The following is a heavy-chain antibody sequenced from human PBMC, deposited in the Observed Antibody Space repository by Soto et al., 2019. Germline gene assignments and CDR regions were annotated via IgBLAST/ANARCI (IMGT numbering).Heavy chain of an antibody. V-gene: IGHV4-30-2*06. CDR2: IYHSGST. CDR1: GGSVTNGRSS. D-gene: IGHD6-13*01. J-gene: IGHJ5*02. CDR3: VRESAASGPNWFDT. Sequence: SETLSLTCSVSGGSVTNGRSSWNWILQSPGKGLEWIAYIYHSGSTYYNPSLRSRVTISVDRSESQFSLKLSSVTAADTAVYYCVRESAASGPNWFDTWGPGTLVTVSS.